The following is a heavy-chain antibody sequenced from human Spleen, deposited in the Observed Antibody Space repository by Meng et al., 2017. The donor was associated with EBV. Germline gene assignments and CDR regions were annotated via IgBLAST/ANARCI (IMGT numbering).Heavy chain of an antibody. D-gene: IGHD5-24*01. CDR3: SRDLVGADDV. CDR2: TNEDGGIT. Sequence: VRVVGPGGALVQPGGFLRLSCAVSGFRFSRYWMHWVRQVPGKGLVWVSRTNEDGGITNYADSVKGRFTISRDNTKNTLYLQMNSLRAEDTAMYFCSRDLVGADDVWGRGTLVTVSS. V-gene: IGHV3-74*01. J-gene: IGHJ4*02. CDR1: GFRFSRYW.